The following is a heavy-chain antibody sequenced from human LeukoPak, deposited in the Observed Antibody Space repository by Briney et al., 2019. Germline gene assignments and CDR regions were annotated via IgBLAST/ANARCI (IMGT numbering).Heavy chain of an antibody. D-gene: IGHD3-3*01. Sequence: GRSLRLSCAASGFTFSSYGMHWVRQAPGKGLEWVAVIWYDGSNKYYADSVKGRFTISRDNSKNTLYLQMNSLRAEDTAVYYCARGGSDYDFCSNYWGQGTLVTVSS. CDR3: ARGGSDYDFCSNY. CDR2: IWYDGSNK. V-gene: IGHV3-33*01. J-gene: IGHJ4*02. CDR1: GFTFSSYG.